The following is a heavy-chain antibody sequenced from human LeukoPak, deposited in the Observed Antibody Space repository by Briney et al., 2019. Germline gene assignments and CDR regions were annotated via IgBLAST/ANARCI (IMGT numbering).Heavy chain of an antibody. CDR2: ISGSGGST. V-gene: IGHV3-23*01. CDR3: AREGGYDAVDY. J-gene: IGHJ4*02. Sequence: GSLRLSCAASGFTFSSYAMSWVRQAPGKGLEWVSAISGSGGSTYYADSVKGRFTISRDNAKSSLHLQMNSLRAEDTAVYYCAREGGYDAVDYWGQGTLVTVSS. CDR1: GFTFSSYA. D-gene: IGHD5-12*01.